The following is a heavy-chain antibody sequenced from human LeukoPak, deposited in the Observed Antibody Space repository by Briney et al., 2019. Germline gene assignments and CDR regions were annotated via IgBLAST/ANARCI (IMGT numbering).Heavy chain of an antibody. J-gene: IGHJ4*02. CDR2: IFDGKTI. CDR3: ASGAWAARLNS. D-gene: IGHD4-23*01. Sequence: SETLSLTCAGYGESLNYYYWSWIRQSPGKGLEWIGDIFDGKTINYNPSLKSRVTISAATSSQQFSLNLKSVTAADTAVYFCASGAWAARLNSWAQGALVIVSS. CDR1: GESLNYYY. V-gene: IGHV4-34*12.